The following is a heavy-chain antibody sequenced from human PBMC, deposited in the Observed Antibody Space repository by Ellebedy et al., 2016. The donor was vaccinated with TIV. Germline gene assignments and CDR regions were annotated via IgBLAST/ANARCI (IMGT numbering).Heavy chain of an antibody. Sequence: ASVKVSCKVSGYTLTELSMHWVRQAPGKGLEWMGGFDPEDGETIYAQQFLGRVTMTEDTSPDTAYMELSSLRSEDTAVYYCARVRSGSYYDYWGQGTLVTVSS. CDR3: ARVRSGSYYDY. V-gene: IGHV1-24*01. J-gene: IGHJ4*02. D-gene: IGHD1-26*01. CDR2: FDPEDGET. CDR1: GYTLTELS.